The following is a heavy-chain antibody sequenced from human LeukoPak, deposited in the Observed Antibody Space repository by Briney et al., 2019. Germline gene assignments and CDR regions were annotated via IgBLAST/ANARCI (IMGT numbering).Heavy chain of an antibody. Sequence: GGSLRLSCGASGFTFRDYWMSWVRQAPGKGLEWVANIQSDGNEKNYIDSVQGRFTISRDNAKTSLYLQMNSLRAEDTAVYYCASRSSSWPRTLNYYYYYGMDVWGQGTTVTVSS. CDR3: ASRSSSWPRTLNYYYYYGMDV. V-gene: IGHV3-7*01. D-gene: IGHD6-13*01. CDR1: GFTFRDYW. J-gene: IGHJ6*02. CDR2: IQSDGNEK.